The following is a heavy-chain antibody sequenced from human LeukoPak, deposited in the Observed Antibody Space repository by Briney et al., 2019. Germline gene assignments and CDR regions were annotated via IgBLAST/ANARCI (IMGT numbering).Heavy chain of an antibody. CDR3: ARHGMGDYGDPYYFDY. Sequence: SETLSLTCTVSGGSISSYYWSRIRQPPGKGLEWTGYIYYSGSTNYNPSLKSRVTISVDTSKNQFSLKLSSVAAADTAVYYCARHGMGDYGDPYYFDYWGQGTLVTVSS. V-gene: IGHV4-59*08. D-gene: IGHD4-17*01. J-gene: IGHJ4*02. CDR2: IYYSGST. CDR1: GGSISSYY.